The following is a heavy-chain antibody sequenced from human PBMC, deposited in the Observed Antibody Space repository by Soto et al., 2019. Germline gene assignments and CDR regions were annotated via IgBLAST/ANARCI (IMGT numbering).Heavy chain of an antibody. CDR1: GYTFTSYG. J-gene: IGHJ4*02. V-gene: IGHV1-18*01. CDR2: ISAYNGNT. D-gene: IGHD1-1*01. CDR3: AREPPKKDWNDY. Sequence: ASVKVSCKASGYTFTSYGISWVRQAPGQGLEWMGWISAYNGNTNYAQKLQGRVTMTTDTSTSTAYTELRSLRSDDTAVYYCAREPPKKDWNDYWGQGTLVTVSS.